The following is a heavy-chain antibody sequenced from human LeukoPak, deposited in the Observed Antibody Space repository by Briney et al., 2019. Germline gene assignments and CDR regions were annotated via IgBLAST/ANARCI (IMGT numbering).Heavy chain of an antibody. CDR1: GGSIGSYY. V-gene: IGHV4-59*12. CDR3: ARFNASPVPAVHAFDI. D-gene: IGHD2-2*01. J-gene: IGHJ3*02. CDR2: IYHSGST. Sequence: SETLSLTCTVSGGSIGSYYWSWVRQPPGKGLEWIAYIYHSGSTKYNPSLKSRVTISVDTSKNQFSLKLSSVTAADTAVYYCARFNASPVPAVHAFDIWGQGTMVTVSS.